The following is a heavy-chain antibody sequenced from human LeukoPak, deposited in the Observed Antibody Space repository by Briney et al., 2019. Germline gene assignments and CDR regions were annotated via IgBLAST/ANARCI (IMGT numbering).Heavy chain of an antibody. CDR1: GGTFSSYA. V-gene: IGHV1-69*05. CDR3: ARAVGRWLQFDY. CDR2: IIPIFGTA. J-gene: IGHJ4*02. D-gene: IGHD5-24*01. Sequence: SVKVSCKASGGTFSSYAISWVRQAPGQGLEWMGGIIPIFGTANYAQKFQGRVTITTDESTSTAYMELSSLRSEDTAVYYCARAVGRWLQFDYWAREPWSPSPQ.